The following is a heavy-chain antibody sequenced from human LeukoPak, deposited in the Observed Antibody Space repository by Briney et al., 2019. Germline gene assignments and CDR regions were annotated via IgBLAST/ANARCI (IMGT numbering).Heavy chain of an antibody. CDR2: ISSSTGAT. Sequence: GASVKVSCKASGYAFTAYNLHWVRQAPGQGLEWVGWISSSTGATGYAQNFQGRVTLTRDTSISTAYMDLSSLTSDDTAVYYCAMSPGAGSTYWGQGTLVTVSS. CDR1: GYAFTAYN. D-gene: IGHD6-19*01. CDR3: AMSPGAGSTY. V-gene: IGHV1-2*02. J-gene: IGHJ4*02.